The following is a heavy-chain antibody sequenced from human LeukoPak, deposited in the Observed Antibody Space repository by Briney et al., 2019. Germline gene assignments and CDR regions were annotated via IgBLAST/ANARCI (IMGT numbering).Heavy chain of an antibody. J-gene: IGHJ4*02. CDR3: TRDPILGAPDYFDY. V-gene: IGHV3-48*03. Sequence: GGSLRLSCAASGFTFSSYEMNWVRQAPGKGLEWVSYISSSGSTIYYADSVKGRFTISRDNAKNSLYLQMNNLREEDTAVYYCTRDPILGAPDYFDYWGQGTLVTVSS. CDR1: GFTFSSYE. CDR2: ISSSGSTI. D-gene: IGHD1-26*01.